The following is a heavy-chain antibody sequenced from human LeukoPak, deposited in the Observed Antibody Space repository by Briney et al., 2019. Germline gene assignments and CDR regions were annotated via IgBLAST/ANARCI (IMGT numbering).Heavy chain of an antibody. CDR2: ISGSGGST. D-gene: IGHD5-18*01. V-gene: IGHV3-23*01. J-gene: IGHJ3*02. CDR3: AKAPSAYSYGPVAFDI. CDR1: GFTFSTYW. Sequence: GGSLRLSCAASGFTFSTYWMHWVRQPPGKGLEWVSAISGSGGSTYYADSVKGRFTISRDTSKNTLYLQMNSLRAEDTAVYYSAKAPSAYSYGPVAFDIWGQGTMVTVSS.